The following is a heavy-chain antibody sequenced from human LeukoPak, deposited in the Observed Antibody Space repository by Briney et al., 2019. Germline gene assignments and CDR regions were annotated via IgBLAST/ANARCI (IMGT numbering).Heavy chain of an antibody. CDR3: ARRAGAYSHPYDY. CDR2: ISGIGGST. J-gene: IGHJ4*02. Sequence: PWGSLSLSCAASGFTFSSYAMSWVRQSPGKGLEWVSAISGIGGSTYYADSVKGRFTISRDNSKNKLYLQMNSLRAEDTAVYYCARRAGAYSHPYDYWGQGTLITVSS. D-gene: IGHD4/OR15-4a*01. CDR1: GFTFSSYA. V-gene: IGHV3-23*01.